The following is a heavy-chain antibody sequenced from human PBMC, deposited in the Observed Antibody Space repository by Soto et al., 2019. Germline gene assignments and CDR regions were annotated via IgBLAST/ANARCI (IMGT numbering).Heavy chain of an antibody. CDR2: ISGSSSYI. Sequence: GGSLRLSCAASGFSFSSYSMNWVRQAPGKGLEWVSSISGSSSYIYYADSVKGRFTISRDNAKNSLYLQMNSLRAEDTAVYYCARPAYDFWSGDKYYYYYMDVWGKGTTVTVSS. D-gene: IGHD3-3*01. J-gene: IGHJ6*03. V-gene: IGHV3-21*01. CDR3: ARPAYDFWSGDKYYYYYMDV. CDR1: GFSFSSYS.